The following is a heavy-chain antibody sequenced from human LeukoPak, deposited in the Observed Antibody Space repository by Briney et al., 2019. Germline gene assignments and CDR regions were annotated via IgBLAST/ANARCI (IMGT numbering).Heavy chain of an antibody. Sequence: GGSLRLSCAASRFTFSSYSVNWVRQAPGKGLEWVSSISSSGSYIYYADSVKGRFTISRDNAKNSLYLQMNSLRAEDTAVYYCAELGITMIGGVWGKGTTVTISS. V-gene: IGHV3-21*01. CDR1: RFTFSSYS. J-gene: IGHJ6*04. CDR3: AELGITMIGGV. D-gene: IGHD3-10*02. CDR2: ISSSGSYI.